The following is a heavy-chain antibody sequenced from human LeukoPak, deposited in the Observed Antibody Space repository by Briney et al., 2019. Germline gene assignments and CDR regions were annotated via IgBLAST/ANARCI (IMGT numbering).Heavy chain of an antibody. J-gene: IGHJ5*02. CDR1: GYTFTSYD. CDR2: MNPNSGNT. D-gene: IGHD3-16*02. V-gene: IGHV1-8*01. Sequence: ASVKVSGKPSGYTFTSYDINWVRQATGQGLEWMGWMNPNSGNTGYAQKFQGRVTMTRNTSISTAYMELSSLRSEDTAVYYCARGPGGYDYVWGSYRYSWFDPWGQGTLDTVSS. CDR3: ARGPGGYDYVWGSYRYSWFDP.